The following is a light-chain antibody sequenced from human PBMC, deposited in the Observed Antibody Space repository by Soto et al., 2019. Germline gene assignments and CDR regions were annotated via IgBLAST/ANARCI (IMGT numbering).Light chain of an antibody. CDR1: QRIDIR. CDR3: HQYKSYPWT. CDR2: KAS. Sequence: DIQMTQSPSTLSASVGDRVTITCRASQRIDIRLAWCQQRPGKAPRVLIYKASSLENGDPSRFSGSGSGTEFTLTISSLQPDDFATYYCHQYKSYPWTFGQGTKVEIK. J-gene: IGKJ1*01. V-gene: IGKV1-5*03.